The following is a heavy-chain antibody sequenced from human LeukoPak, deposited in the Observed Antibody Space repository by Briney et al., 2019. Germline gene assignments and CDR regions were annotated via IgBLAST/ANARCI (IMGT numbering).Heavy chain of an antibody. CDR3: ARDQAHYYGSGSYKFYYYYGMDV. CDR1: GFTVSSNY. CDR2: IYSGGST. V-gene: IGHV3-66*01. D-gene: IGHD3-10*01. Sequence: PGRSLRLSCAASGFTVSSNYMSWVRQAPGKGLEWVSVIYSGGSTYYADSVKGRFTISRDNSKNTLYLQMNSLRAEDTAVYYCARDQAHYYGSGSYKFYYYYGMDVWGQGTTVTVSS. J-gene: IGHJ6*02.